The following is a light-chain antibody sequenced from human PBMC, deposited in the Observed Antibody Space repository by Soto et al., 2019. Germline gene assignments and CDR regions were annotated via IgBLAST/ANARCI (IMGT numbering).Light chain of an antibody. J-gene: IGKJ1*01. CDR3: QQYGRSPPAT. CDR2: GAS. CDR1: QSVSSSY. V-gene: IGKV3-20*01. Sequence: EIVLTQSPGTLSLSPGERATLSCRASQSVSSSYLAWYQQKPGQAPRLLIYGASSRATGIPDRFSGSGSGTDFTLTISRLEHKDFAVYYCQQYGRSPPATFGQGTKVEIK.